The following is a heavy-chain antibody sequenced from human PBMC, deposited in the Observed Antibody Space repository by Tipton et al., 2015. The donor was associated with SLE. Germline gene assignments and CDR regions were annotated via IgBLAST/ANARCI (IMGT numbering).Heavy chain of an antibody. Sequence: TLSLTCTVSGGSISSGGHYWSWIRQHPGKGLEWIGYIHHKGSTYYNPSLRSRLTISVDTSKNQFSLNLSSVTAADTAVYYCARGTSFSGGSNWFDPWGQGILVTVSS. J-gene: IGHJ5*02. D-gene: IGHD3-3*01. V-gene: IGHV4-31*03. CDR3: ARGTSFSGGSNWFDP. CDR1: GGSISSGGHY. CDR2: IHHKGST.